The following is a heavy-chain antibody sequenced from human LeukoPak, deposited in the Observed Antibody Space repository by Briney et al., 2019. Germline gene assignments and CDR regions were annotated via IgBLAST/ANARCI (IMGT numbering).Heavy chain of an antibody. D-gene: IGHD3-16*01. V-gene: IGHV4-59*01. J-gene: IGHJ6*03. Sequence: SETLSLTCTVSGGSISTYYWSWIRQPPGKGLEWIGYIYYSGSSNYNPSLKSRVTISVDTSKNQFSLKLRSVTAADTAVYYCARETSQKGAHYMDVWGKGTTVTISS. CDR3: ARETSQKGAHYMDV. CDR1: GGSISTYY. CDR2: IYYSGSS.